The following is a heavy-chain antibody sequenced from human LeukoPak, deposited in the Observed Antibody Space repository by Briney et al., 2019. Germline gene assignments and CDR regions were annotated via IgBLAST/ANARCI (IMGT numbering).Heavy chain of an antibody. CDR1: GHTFSSYA. CDR2: IIPILGIA. D-gene: IGHD2-15*01. Sequence: SVKVSCKASGHTFSSYAISWVRQAPGQGLEWMGRIIPILGIANYAQKFQGRVTITADKSTSTAYMELSSLRSEDTAVYYCAREGSPILGYCSGGSCYSPYDYWGQGTLVTVSS. J-gene: IGHJ4*02. V-gene: IGHV1-69*04. CDR3: AREGSPILGYCSGGSCYSPYDY.